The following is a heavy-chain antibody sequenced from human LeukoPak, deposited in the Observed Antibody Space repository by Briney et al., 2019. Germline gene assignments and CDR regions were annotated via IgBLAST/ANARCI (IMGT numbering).Heavy chain of an antibody. Sequence: GGSLRLSCAASGFTFSHYWMHWVRQVPGKGLVWVSHINNDGSSTTYADSVKGRFTISRDNAKNTLYLQMNSLRAEDTAVYYCARGRRDIVVVVAATLDYWGQGTLVTVSS. CDR3: ARGRRDIVVVVAATLDY. J-gene: IGHJ4*02. V-gene: IGHV3-74*01. CDR1: GFTFSHYW. D-gene: IGHD2-15*01. CDR2: INNDGSST.